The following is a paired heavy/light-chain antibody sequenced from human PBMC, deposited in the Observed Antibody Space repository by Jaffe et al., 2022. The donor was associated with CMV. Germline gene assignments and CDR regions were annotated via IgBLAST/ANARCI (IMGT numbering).Light chain of an antibody. Sequence: QSVLTQPPSVSAAPGQKVTISCSGSSSNIENNYVSWYQQLPGTAPKLLIYDNNKRPSGIPDRFSGSKSGTSATLGISGLQTGDEADYYCGTWDTSLSVVVFGGGTKLTVL. CDR1: SSNIENNY. CDR3: GTWDTSLSVVV. V-gene: IGLV1-51*01. CDR2: DNN. J-gene: IGLJ2*01.
Heavy chain of an antibody. CDR2: ISSSGGTI. J-gene: IGHJ6*02. V-gene: IGHV3-11*01. D-gene: IGHD2-2*01. CDR1: TISFSDYY. Sequence: QVQLVESGGGLVKPGGSLRLSCAASTISFSDYYMTWIRQAPGKGLEWISYISSSGGTIFYADSVKGRFTISRDNAKNSLYLQMNSLRAEDTAVYYCARRMSYCSSFSCYSGMDVWGQGTTVTVSS. CDR3: ARRMSYCSSFSCYSGMDV.